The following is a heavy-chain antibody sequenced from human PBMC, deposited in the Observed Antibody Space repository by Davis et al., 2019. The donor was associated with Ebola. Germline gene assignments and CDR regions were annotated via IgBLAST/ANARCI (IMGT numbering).Heavy chain of an antibody. CDR3: ARGEYSSSDYYYYGMDV. CDR1: GFTFSDYY. D-gene: IGHD6-6*01. Sequence: GESLKISCAASGFTFSDYYMSWIRQAPGKGLEWVSYISSSGSTIYYADSVKGRFTISRDNAKNSLYLQMNSLRAEDTAVYYCARGEYSSSDYYYYGMDVWGQGTTVTVSS. J-gene: IGHJ6*02. V-gene: IGHV3-11*04. CDR2: ISSSGSTI.